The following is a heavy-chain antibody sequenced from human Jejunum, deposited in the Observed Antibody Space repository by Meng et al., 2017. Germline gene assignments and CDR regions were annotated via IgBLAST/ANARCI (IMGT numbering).Heavy chain of an antibody. V-gene: IGHV5-51*01. CDR2: IYPGDSES. Sequence: GESLKISCEASGYDFTTYWIGWVRQMPGKGLEWMGIIYPGDSESRYSSSFEGQVTFSADKSITTAYLQWRSLKASDSAMYYCARQTSRGNDFDFWGQGTLVTVSS. D-gene: IGHD4-23*01. CDR1: GYDFTTYW. J-gene: IGHJ4*02. CDR3: ARQTSRGNDFDF.